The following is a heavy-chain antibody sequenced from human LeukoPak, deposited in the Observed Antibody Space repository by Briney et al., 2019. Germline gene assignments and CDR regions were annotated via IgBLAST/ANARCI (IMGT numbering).Heavy chain of an antibody. CDR1: GGLISSYY. Sequence: SETLSLTCTVSGGLISSYYWRWIRQPPGKGLEWIGYIYYSGSTNYNPSLKSRGTISVDTSKNQFSVKLSSVTAADTAVYYCARAAPWFGEFDAFDIWGQGTMVTVSS. J-gene: IGHJ3*02. D-gene: IGHD3-10*01. V-gene: IGHV4-59*01. CDR3: ARAAPWFGEFDAFDI. CDR2: IYYSGST.